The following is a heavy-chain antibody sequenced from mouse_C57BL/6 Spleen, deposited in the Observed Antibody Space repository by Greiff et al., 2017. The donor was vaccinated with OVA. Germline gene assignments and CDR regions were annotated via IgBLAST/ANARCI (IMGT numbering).Heavy chain of an antibody. CDR2: IDPANGNT. D-gene: IGHD1-1*01. CDR1: GFNIKNTY. J-gene: IGHJ2*01. Sequence: VQLQQSVAELVRPGASVKLSCTASGFNIKNTYMPWVKQRPEQGLEWIGRIDPANGNTKYAPKFQGKATITADTSSNTAYLQLSSLTSEDTAIYYCALITTVVADYWGQGTTLTVSS. CDR3: ALITTVVADY. V-gene: IGHV14-3*01.